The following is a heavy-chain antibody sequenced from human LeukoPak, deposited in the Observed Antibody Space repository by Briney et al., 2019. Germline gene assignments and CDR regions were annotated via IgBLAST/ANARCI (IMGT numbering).Heavy chain of an antibody. CDR1: GGSISSYY. V-gene: IGHV4-59*01. Sequence: PSETLSLTCTVSGGSISSYYWSWIRLPPGKGLEWIGYLSKSGNTNYSPSLKSRVTIFGDTSKNQFFLKLSSVTAADTAVYYCARARYVNSFYAFDIWGQGTLVTVSS. CDR3: ARARYVNSFYAFDI. J-gene: IGHJ3*02. D-gene: IGHD3-9*01. CDR2: LSKSGNT.